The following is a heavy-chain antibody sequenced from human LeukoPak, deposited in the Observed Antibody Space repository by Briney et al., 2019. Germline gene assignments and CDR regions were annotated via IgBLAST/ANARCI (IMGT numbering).Heavy chain of an antibody. V-gene: IGHV4-59*01. CDR2: IYYSGST. Sequence: SETLSLTCTVSGGSISSYYWSRIRQPPGKGLEWIGYIYYSGSTNYNPSLKSRVTISVDTSKNQFSLKLSSVTAADTAVYYCARGYSSSWYWDQYYFDYWGQGTLVTVSS. D-gene: IGHD6-13*01. J-gene: IGHJ4*02. CDR1: GGSISSYY. CDR3: ARGYSSSWYWDQYYFDY.